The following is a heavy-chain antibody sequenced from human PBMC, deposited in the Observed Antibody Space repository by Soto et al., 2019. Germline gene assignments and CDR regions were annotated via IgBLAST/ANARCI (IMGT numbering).Heavy chain of an antibody. CDR1: GYTFTGQY. J-gene: IGHJ4*02. CDR3: ARDRGYCINGLCCSRLDY. V-gene: IGHV1-2*02. D-gene: IGHD2-8*01. CDR2: INPNSGGT. Sequence: ASVKVSCKASGYTFTGQYIHRVRQAPGQGLEWMGWINPNSGGTNYAQMFQGSVTMTRDTSISTAYMELSSLRSDDTAVYYCARDRGYCINGLCCSRLDYWGQGTLVTVSS.